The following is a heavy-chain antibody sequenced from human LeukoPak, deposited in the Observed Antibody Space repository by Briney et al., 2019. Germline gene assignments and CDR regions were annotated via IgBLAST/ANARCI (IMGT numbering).Heavy chain of an antibody. J-gene: IGHJ4*02. D-gene: IGHD7-27*01. CDR3: AKDLGY. Sequence: PGRSLRLSCAASEFTFSDHDIHWVRQAPGKGLEWVTGISYDGTKTYYADSVKGRFTISRDNSKNTLYLQMNNLRAEDTAVYYCAKDLGYWGQGTLVTVSS. CDR1: EFTFSDHD. V-gene: IGHV3-30-3*01. CDR2: ISYDGTKT.